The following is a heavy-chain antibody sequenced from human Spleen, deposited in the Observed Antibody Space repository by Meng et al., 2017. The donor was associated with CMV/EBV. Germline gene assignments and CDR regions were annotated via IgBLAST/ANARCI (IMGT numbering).Heavy chain of an antibody. CDR3: ARDFIYRSGYPRRAGMDV. CDR1: GYTFTGYY. Sequence: ASVKVSCKASGYTFTGYYMHWVRQAPGQGLEWMEWINPNSGGTNYAQKFQGRVTMTRDTSISTAYMELSRLRSDDTAVYYCARDFIYRSGYPRRAGMDVWGQGTTVTVSS. J-gene: IGHJ6*02. CDR2: INPNSGGT. D-gene: IGHD3-3*01. V-gene: IGHV1-2*02.